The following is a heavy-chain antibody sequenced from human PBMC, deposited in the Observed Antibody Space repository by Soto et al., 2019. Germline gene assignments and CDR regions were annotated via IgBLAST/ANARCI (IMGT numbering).Heavy chain of an antibody. CDR3: ARAPYASGPTYVAS. V-gene: IGHV4-59*02. CDR1: GDSVSSSY. Sequence: LSLTCTVSGDSVSSSYTYWIRQPPGKGLEWMGYIYYSGNSNYNPSLKSRVTMSVDTTKNQVSLKLSSATAADTAIYYCARAPYASGPTYVASWGQGALVTVSS. J-gene: IGHJ4*02. D-gene: IGHD3-10*01. CDR2: IYYSGNS.